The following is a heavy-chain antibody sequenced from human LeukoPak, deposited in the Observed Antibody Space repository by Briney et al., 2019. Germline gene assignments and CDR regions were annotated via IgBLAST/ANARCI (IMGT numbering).Heavy chain of an antibody. V-gene: IGHV3-30-3*01. CDR2: ISYDGSNK. J-gene: IGHJ4*02. CDR1: GFTFSSYA. Sequence: SGGSLRLSCAASGFTFSSYATHWVRQAPGKGLEWVAVISYDGSNKYYADSVKGRFTISRDNSKNTLYLQMNSLRAEDTAVYYCASPLFQGYCSGGSCYQIDYWGQGTLVTVSS. CDR3: ASPLFQGYCSGGSCYQIDY. D-gene: IGHD2-15*01.